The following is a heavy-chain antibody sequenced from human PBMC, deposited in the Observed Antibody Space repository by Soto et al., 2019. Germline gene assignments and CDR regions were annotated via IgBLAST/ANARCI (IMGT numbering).Heavy chain of an antibody. CDR2: IIPIFGTA. J-gene: IGHJ6*02. V-gene: IGHV1-69*01. CDR3: ATYYDILTGYSPGGMDV. CDR1: GGTFSSYA. Sequence: QVQLVQSGAEVKKPGSSVKVSCKASGGTFSSYAISWVRQAPGQGLEWMGGIIPIFGTANYAQKFQGRVTITADESTSTAYMELSSLRSEDTAVYYRATYYDILTGYSPGGMDVWGQGTTVTVSS. D-gene: IGHD3-9*01.